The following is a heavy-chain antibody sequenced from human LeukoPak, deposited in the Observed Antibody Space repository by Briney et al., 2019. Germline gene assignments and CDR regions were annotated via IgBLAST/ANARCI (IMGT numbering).Heavy chain of an antibody. CDR2: IYYSGST. D-gene: IGHD6-6*01. CDR3: ATLPSIAARGFWFDP. CDR1: GGSISSGGYY. J-gene: IGHJ5*02. Sequence: SQALSLTCTVSGGSISSGGYYWSWIRQHPGKGLEWIGYIYYSGSTYYNPSLKSRVTISVDTSKNQFSLKLSSVTAADTAVYYCATLPSIAARGFWFDPWGQGTLVTVSS. V-gene: IGHV4-31*03.